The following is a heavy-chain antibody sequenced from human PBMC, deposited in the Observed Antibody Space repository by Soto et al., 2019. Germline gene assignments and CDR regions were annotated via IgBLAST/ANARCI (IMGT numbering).Heavy chain of an antibody. CDR1: GASIRSFN. D-gene: IGHD3-10*01. V-gene: IGHV4-59*08. J-gene: IGHJ4*02. CDR3: ATTNLPFGEFNF. CDR2: VSDSGST. Sequence: PSETLSLTCTVSGASIRSFNWNWIRQSPGKGLEWIGNVSDSGSTYYNPSLRNRLTLSINPSKKQFSLRLNSLTAADTAVYYCATTNLPFGEFNFWGQGTLVNVSS.